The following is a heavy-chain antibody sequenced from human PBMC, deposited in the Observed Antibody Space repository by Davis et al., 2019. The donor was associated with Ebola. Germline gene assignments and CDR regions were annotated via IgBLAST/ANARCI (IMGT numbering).Heavy chain of an antibody. CDR3: ARVGQMTTGYYYMDV. Sequence: PSETLSLTCTVSGGSISSGGYYWSWIRQHPGKGLEWIGYIYYSGSTNYNPSLKSRVTISVDTSKNQFSLKLSSVTAADTAVYYCARVGQMTTGYYYMDVWGKGTTVTVSS. V-gene: IGHV4-61*08. J-gene: IGHJ6*03. CDR2: IYYSGST. D-gene: IGHD4-11*01. CDR1: GGSISSGGYY.